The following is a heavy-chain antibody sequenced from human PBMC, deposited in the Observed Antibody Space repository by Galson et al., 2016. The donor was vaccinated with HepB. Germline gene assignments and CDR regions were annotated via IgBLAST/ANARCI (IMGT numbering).Heavy chain of an antibody. V-gene: IGHV5-51*01. D-gene: IGHD2-8*01. CDR3: ARSPNYFDD. CDR1: GYSFTNFW. CDR2: IFPGDSDT. Sequence: QSGAEVTRPGQSLKISCQGSGYSFTNFWIAWVRQMPGKGLEYMGTIFPGDSDTRYSPSFQGQVTISADKSISTAYLQWSSLQASDSAMYYCARSPNYFDDWGQGTLVTVSS. J-gene: IGHJ4*02.